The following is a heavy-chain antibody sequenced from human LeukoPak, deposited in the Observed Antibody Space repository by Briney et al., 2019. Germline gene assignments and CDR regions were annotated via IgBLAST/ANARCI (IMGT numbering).Heavy chain of an antibody. D-gene: IGHD6-13*01. CDR1: GYSISSGYY. Sequence: PSETLSLTCTVSGYSISSGYYWGWIRQPPGRGLEWIGSIYHSGRTFYNPSLKSRVTISVDTSKNQFSLKLTSVTAADTAVYYCAREFYSSSWYSIDYWGQGTLVTVSS. V-gene: IGHV4-38-2*02. CDR3: AREFYSSSWYSIDY. CDR2: IYHSGRT. J-gene: IGHJ4*02.